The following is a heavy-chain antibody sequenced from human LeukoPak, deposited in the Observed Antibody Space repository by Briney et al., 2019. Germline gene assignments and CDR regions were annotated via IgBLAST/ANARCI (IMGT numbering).Heavy chain of an antibody. CDR1: GFTFSTFA. V-gene: IGHV3-23*01. CDR2: IFPSGGEI. Sequence: PGGSLRLSCAASGFTFSTFAMIWVRQPPGKGLEWVSSIFPSGGEIHYADSVRGRFTISRDNSKSTLSLQMNNLRAEDTAVYYCAKAGAPYQLPPHYFDYWGQGTLVTVSS. D-gene: IGHD2-2*01. CDR3: AKAGAPYQLPPHYFDY. J-gene: IGHJ4*02.